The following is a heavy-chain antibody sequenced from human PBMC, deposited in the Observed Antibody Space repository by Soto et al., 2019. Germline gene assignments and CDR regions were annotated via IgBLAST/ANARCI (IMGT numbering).Heavy chain of an antibody. Sequence: QVQLVESGGGVVQPGRSLRVSCAASGFTFSDYGMHWVRQAPGKGLEWVAVISYDGTNTYYADSVRGRFTISRVNSKNTLYLQMSSLTAEDTAVYYCAKARWESGYYPYESPDYWGQGTLVTVSS. CDR1: GFTFSDYG. CDR2: ISYDGTNT. J-gene: IGHJ4*02. D-gene: IGHD3-22*01. CDR3: AKARWESGYYPYESPDY. V-gene: IGHV3-30*18.